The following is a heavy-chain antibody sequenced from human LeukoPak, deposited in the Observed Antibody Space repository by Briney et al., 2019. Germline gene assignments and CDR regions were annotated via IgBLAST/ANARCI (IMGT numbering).Heavy chain of an antibody. V-gene: IGHV4-59*01. D-gene: IGHD3-22*01. CDR2: IYYSGST. CDR1: GGSLSSFY. Sequence: PSETVSLTCTVSGGSLSSFYWSWIRQPPGKGLEWIGYIYYSGSTNYNPSLEGRVTISVDTSKNQFSLKLSSVTAADTAVYYCARTILEYYYDSNGRYYFDYWGQGTLVTVSS. CDR3: ARTILEYYYDSNGRYYFDY. J-gene: IGHJ4*02.